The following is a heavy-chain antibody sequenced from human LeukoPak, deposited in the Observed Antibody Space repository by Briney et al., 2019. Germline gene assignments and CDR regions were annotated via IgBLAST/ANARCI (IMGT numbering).Heavy chain of an antibody. CDR3: VRGNDYGGPHY. CDR2: LSGTGGAR. J-gene: IGHJ4*02. V-gene: IGHV3-23*01. CDR1: GFTFTSYA. Sequence: LPGGSLRLSCAASGFTFTSYAMGWVRQAPGKGLEWVSALSGTGGARNYAASVEGRFIISRDNGKNTLFLQMNSLRAEDAAVYYCVRGNDYGGPHYWGQGTLVTVSS. D-gene: IGHD4-23*01.